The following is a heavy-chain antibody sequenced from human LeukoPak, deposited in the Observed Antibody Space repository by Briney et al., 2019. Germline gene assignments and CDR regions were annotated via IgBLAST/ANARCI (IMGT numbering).Heavy chain of an antibody. J-gene: IGHJ6*02. CDR3: ARDREVGATGRPSYYYYYYGMDV. V-gene: IGHV1-2*02. D-gene: IGHD1-26*01. CDR1: GYTFTGYY. CDR2: INPNSGGT. Sequence: GASVKVSCKASGYTFTGYYMHWVRQAPGQGLEWMGWINPNSGGTNYAQKFQGRVTMTRDTSISTAYMELSRLRSDDTAVYYCARDREVGATGRPSYYYYYYGMDVWGQGTTVTVSS.